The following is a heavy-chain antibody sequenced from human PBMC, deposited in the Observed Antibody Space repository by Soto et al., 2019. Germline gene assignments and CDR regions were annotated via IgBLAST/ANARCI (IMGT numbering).Heavy chain of an antibody. CDR1: GFTFSSYG. V-gene: IGHV3-33*01. CDR2: IWYDGSNK. CDR3: VRDKVADGEAFWYFDL. D-gene: IGHD4-17*01. J-gene: IGHJ2*01. Sequence: QVQLVESGGGVVQPGRSLRLSCAASGFTFSSYGMHWVRQAPGKGLEWVAVIWYDGSNKYYADSVKGRFTISRDNSKNTLYLQMNSLRAEDTAVYYCVRDKVADGEAFWYFDLWGRGTLVTVSS.